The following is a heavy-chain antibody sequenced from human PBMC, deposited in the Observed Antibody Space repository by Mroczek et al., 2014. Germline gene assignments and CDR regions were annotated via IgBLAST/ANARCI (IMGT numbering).Heavy chain of an antibody. CDR3: ARGRRDTSMAIKEYYFDF. J-gene: IGHJ4*02. V-gene: IGHV4-61*02. CDR1: GGSISSGAPY. Sequence: QVQLQESGPGLMKPSQTLSLTCTVSGGSISSGAPYWSWIRQPAGKGLEWIGRIYTSGNTYYNPSLKSRVTMSLDTSKNQFSLKLNSVTAADTAVYYCARGRRDTSMAIKEYYFDFWGQGTLVTVSS. D-gene: IGHD5-18*01. CDR2: IYTSGNT.